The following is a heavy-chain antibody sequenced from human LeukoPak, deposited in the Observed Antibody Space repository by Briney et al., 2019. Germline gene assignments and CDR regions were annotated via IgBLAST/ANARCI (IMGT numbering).Heavy chain of an antibody. CDR1: GDSISTGSYY. Sequence: SETLSLTCTVSGDSISTGSYYWSWIWPPPGKGREWFGIIYYSGSTNYNPSLKSRVTTSVDTSKNQFSLKLSSVTAADTAVYYCARDRPGYCSSTSCRDAFDIWGQGTMVTVSS. D-gene: IGHD2-2*01. CDR2: IYYSGST. V-gene: IGHV4-61*01. J-gene: IGHJ3*02. CDR3: ARDRPGYCSSTSCRDAFDI.